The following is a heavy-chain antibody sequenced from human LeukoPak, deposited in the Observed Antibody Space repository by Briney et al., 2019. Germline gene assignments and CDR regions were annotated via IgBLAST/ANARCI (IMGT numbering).Heavy chain of an antibody. CDR1: GGSISSYY. CDR3: ARDFSSRITIVGVVPPPDYYYYYMDV. CDR2: IYTNGST. J-gene: IGHJ6*03. Sequence: SETLSLTCTVSGGSISSYYWSWIPQPAGKGLEWIGRIYTNGSTNYNPSLKSRVTMSVDTSKNQFSLKLSSLTAADTAVYYCARDFSSRITIVGVVPPPDYYYYYMDVWGKGTTVTVSS. D-gene: IGHD3-3*01. V-gene: IGHV4-4*07.